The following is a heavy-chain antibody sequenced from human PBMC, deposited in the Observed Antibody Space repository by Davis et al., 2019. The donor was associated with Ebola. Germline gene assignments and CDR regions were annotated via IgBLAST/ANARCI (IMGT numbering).Heavy chain of an antibody. Sequence: SETLSLTCTVSGGSIDTHYWSWIRQPPGKGLEWIGHVYHSGTTDYNPSLKRRVSMSIDTSNNQFFLKLSSVTAADTAVYYCARLSYYVRGFDYWGQGILVTVSS. CDR1: GGSIDTHY. V-gene: IGHV4-59*08. CDR3: ARLSYYVRGFDY. CDR2: VYHSGTT. D-gene: IGHD3-10*02. J-gene: IGHJ4*02.